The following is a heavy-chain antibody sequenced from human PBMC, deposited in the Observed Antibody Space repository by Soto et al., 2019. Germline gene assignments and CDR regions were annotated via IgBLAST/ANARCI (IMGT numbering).Heavy chain of an antibody. CDR2: ISYDGSNK. V-gene: IGHV3-30*18. Sequence: PGGSLRLSCAASGFTFSSYGMHWVRQAPGKGLEWVAVISYDGSNKYYADSVKGRFTISRDNSKNTLYLQMNSLRAEDTAVYYCAKDFSPTVVSSDAFDIWGQGTMVTVSS. J-gene: IGHJ3*02. CDR3: AKDFSPTVVSSDAFDI. CDR1: GFTFSSYG. D-gene: IGHD4-17*01.